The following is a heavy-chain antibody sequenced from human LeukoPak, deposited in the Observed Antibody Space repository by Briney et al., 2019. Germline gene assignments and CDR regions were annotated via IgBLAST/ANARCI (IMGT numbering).Heavy chain of an antibody. CDR1: GYTFTSYY. CDR2: INSSGGST. V-gene: IGHV1-46*01. Sequence: ASVKVSCKASGYTFTSYYTHWVRQAPGQGLEWMGIINSSGGSTSYAQKFQGRVTMTRDTSTSTVYMELGSLRSEDTAIYYCASNRRDGYNYCDYWGQGTLVTVSS. CDR3: ASNRRDGYNYCDY. D-gene: IGHD5-24*01. J-gene: IGHJ4*02.